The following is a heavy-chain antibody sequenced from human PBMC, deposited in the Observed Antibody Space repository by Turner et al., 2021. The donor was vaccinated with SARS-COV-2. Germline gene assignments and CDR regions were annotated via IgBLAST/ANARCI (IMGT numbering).Heavy chain of an antibody. J-gene: IGHJ4*02. CDR3: ARQSSSWYLASFDY. V-gene: IGHV4-39*01. CDR1: GGSISRSSYY. CDR2: SYHSGST. Sequence: QLQLQESGPGLVKPSETLSLTCTVSGGSISRSSYYWGWIRQPPGKGLEWIGTSYHSGSTYYNPSLKSRVTISVDTSKNQFSLKLSSVTAADTAVYYCARQSSSWYLASFDYWGQGTLVTVSS. D-gene: IGHD6-13*01.